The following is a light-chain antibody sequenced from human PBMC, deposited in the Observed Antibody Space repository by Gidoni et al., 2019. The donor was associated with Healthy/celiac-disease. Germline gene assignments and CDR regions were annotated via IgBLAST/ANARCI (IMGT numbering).Light chain of an antibody. J-gene: IGLJ1*01. CDR3: SSYTSSTFYV. V-gene: IGLV2-14*03. CDR2: DVN. Sequence: QSALTQPASVSGSPGQSITISCTGTSSYVGRYNYVSWYQQHPGKAPKLMIYDVNNRPSGVSNRFSGSKSGNTASLTISGLQAEDEADYYCSSYTSSTFYVFGTGTKVTVL. CDR1: SSYVGRYNY.